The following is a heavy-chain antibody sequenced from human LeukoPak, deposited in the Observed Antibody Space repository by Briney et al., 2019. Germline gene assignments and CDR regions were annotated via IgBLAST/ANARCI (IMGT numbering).Heavy chain of an antibody. D-gene: IGHD3-10*01. Sequence: PGGSLRLSCAASGFTFSGYGMHWARQAPGKGLEWVAVISYDGSNKYYADSVKGRFTISRDNSKNTLYLQMNSLRAEDTAVYYCAKDLMVRGVISFDYWGQGTLVTVSS. CDR2: ISYDGSNK. CDR3: AKDLMVRGVISFDY. J-gene: IGHJ4*02. CDR1: GFTFSGYG. V-gene: IGHV3-30*18.